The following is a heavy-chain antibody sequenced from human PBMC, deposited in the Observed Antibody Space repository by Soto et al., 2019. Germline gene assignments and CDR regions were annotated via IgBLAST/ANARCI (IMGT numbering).Heavy chain of an antibody. J-gene: IGHJ6*02. Sequence: SSETLSLTCTVSGGSISSHYWSWVRQAPGKGLEWIGHIYYRGSTTYNPSLRSRSTISVDTSNNQLSLKLNSVTTADTAVYYCARDGREASGMDVWGQGTKVTVSS. CDR3: ARDGREASGMDV. D-gene: IGHD1-26*01. V-gene: IGHV4-59*11. CDR1: GGSISSHY. CDR2: IYYRGST.